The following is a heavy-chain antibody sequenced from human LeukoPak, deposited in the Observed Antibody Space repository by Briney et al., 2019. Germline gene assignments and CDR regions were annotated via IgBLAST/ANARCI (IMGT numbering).Heavy chain of an antibody. D-gene: IGHD3-22*01. J-gene: IGHJ4*02. V-gene: IGHV3-23*01. CDR2: ISGSGDNT. CDR3: AKGSYYDSSGSFYFDY. Sequence: GRSLRLSCAASGFTFSSYAMSWVRQAPGKGLEWVSGISGSGDNTYYADSAKGRFTISRDNSKNTLYVQVNSLGTEDTAAYYCAKGSYYDSSGSFYFDYWGQGTLVTVSS. CDR1: GFTFSSYA.